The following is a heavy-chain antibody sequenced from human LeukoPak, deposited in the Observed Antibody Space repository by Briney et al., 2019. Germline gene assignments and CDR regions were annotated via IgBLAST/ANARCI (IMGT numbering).Heavy chain of an antibody. D-gene: IGHD3-10*01. CDR2: ISGSGGNT. CDR1: GFTFRNYG. V-gene: IGHV3-23*01. J-gene: IGHJ4*02. CDR3: AKDKLWFGALFDY. Sequence: GGSLRLSCATSGFTFRNYGMNWVRQAPGKGLEWVSAISGSGGNTYYADSVKGRFTTSRDNSKNTLYLQMNSLRAEDTAVYYCAKDKLWFGALFDYWGQGTLVTVSS.